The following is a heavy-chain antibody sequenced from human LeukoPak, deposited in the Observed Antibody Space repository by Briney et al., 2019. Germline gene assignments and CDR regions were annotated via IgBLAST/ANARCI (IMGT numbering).Heavy chain of an antibody. Sequence: ASVKVSCKASGHTFTSHDFSWVRQAPGQGLEWMGWISTYNGNTNYTQKVQGRVTMTTDTSTSTAYMELRSLRSDDTAVYYCARECGWELRCFDYWGQGTLVTVSS. J-gene: IGHJ4*02. V-gene: IGHV1-18*01. CDR2: ISTYNGNT. CDR3: ARECGWELRCFDY. CDR1: GHTFTSHD. D-gene: IGHD1-26*01.